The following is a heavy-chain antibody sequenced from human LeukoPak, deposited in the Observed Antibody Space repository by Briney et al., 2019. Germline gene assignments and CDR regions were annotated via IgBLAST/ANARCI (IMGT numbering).Heavy chain of an antibody. Sequence: SETLSLTCAVYGGSFSGYYWSWIRQPPGKGLEWIGEINHSGSTNYNPSLKSRVTISVDTSKNQFSLKPSSVTAADTAVYYCARSVVPARSVHMDVWGKGTTVTVSS. D-gene: IGHD2-21*01. CDR2: INHSGST. J-gene: IGHJ6*03. CDR1: GGSFSGYY. CDR3: ARSVVPARSVHMDV. V-gene: IGHV4-34*01.